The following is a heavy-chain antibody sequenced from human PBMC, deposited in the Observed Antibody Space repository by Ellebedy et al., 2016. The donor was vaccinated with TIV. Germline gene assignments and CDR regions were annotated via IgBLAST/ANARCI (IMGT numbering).Heavy chain of an antibody. CDR2: ISGSGGST. J-gene: IGHJ5*02. Sequence: GGSLRLXXAASGFTFSSYAMSWVRQAPGKGLEWVSAISGSGGSTYYADSVKGRFTISRDNSKNTLYLQMNSLRAEDTAVYYCARPAPIEWLRTIWFDPWGQGTLVTVSS. V-gene: IGHV3-23*01. D-gene: IGHD5-12*01. CDR1: GFTFSSYA. CDR3: ARPAPIEWLRTIWFDP.